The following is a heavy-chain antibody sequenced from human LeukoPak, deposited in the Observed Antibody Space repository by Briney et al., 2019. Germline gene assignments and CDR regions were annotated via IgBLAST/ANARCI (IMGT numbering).Heavy chain of an antibody. V-gene: IGHV4-61*02. CDR2: IYTSGST. D-gene: IGHD3-10*01. CDR1: GDSISSGSHH. CDR3: ARDKGGFLYFGEYDP. Sequence: PSETLSLTCTVSGDSISSGSHHWSWIRQPAGKGLEWIGRIYTSGSTNYNPSLKSRVSISVDMSKHQFSLKLSSVTAADKDVYYCARDKGGFLYFGEYDPWGQGTLVTVSS. J-gene: IGHJ5*02.